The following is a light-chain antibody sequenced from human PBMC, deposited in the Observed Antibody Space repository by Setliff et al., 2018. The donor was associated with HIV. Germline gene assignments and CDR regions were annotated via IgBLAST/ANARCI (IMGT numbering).Light chain of an antibody. J-gene: IGLJ1*01. V-gene: IGLV1-47*01. CDR3: AAWDDSLSGQV. CDR1: SSNIGINY. Sequence: QSVLTQPPSASGTPGQRVTISCSGSSSNIGINYVYWYQQLPGTAPKLLIYRNNQRPSGVPDRFSGSKSGTSASLAISGLRSEDEADYYCAAWDDSLSGQVFGTGTKVT. CDR2: RNN.